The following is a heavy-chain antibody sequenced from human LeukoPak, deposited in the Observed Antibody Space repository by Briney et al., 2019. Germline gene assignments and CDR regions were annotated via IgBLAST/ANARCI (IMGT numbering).Heavy chain of an antibody. V-gene: IGHV3-30*14. J-gene: IGHJ4*02. Sequence: GGSLRLSCAASGFTFDTYNFNWVRQAPGKGLEWVAVISYDGSNKYYADSVKGRFTISRDNSNNTLYLQMNSLRVEDTAVYYCARVGDPFCWGQGTLVTVSS. CDR1: GFTFDTYN. CDR2: ISYDGSNK. CDR3: ARVGDPFC. D-gene: IGHD2-21*02.